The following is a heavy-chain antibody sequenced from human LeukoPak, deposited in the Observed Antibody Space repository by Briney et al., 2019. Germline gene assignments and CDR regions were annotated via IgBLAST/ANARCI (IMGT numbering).Heavy chain of an antibody. CDR2: IYPGDSDT. J-gene: IGHJ4*02. V-gene: IGHV5-51*01. CDR1: GYSFTSYW. D-gene: IGHD3-10*01. CDR3: ARYYGSGSYPTLSFDY. Sequence: GESLKISCKGSGYSFTSYWIGWVRQMPGKGLAWMGIIYPGDSDTRYSPSFQGQVTISADKSISTAYLQWSSLKASDTAMYYCARYYGSGSYPTLSFDYWGQGTLVTVSS.